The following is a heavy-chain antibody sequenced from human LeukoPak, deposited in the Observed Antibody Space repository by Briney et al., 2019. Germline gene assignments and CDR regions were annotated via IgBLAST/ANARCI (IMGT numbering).Heavy chain of an antibody. J-gene: IGHJ4*02. V-gene: IGHV4-34*01. Sequence: SETLSLTCAVYGGSFSGYYWSWIRQPPGKGLGWIGEINHSGSTNYNPSLKSRVTISVDTSKNQFSLKLSSVTAADTAVYYCARGRYCSGGSCYPPYYFDYWGQGTLVTVSS. CDR3: ARGRYCSGGSCYPPYYFDY. CDR1: GGSFSGYY. CDR2: INHSGST. D-gene: IGHD2-15*01.